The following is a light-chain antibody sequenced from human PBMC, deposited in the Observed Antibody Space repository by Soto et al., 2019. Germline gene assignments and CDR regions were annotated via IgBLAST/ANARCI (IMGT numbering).Light chain of an antibody. CDR2: EVS. Sequence: QSVLTQPASVSGSPGQSITISCTGTSSDVGGYNYVSWYQQHPGKAPKLIIFEVSKRPSGVPDRFSGSKSGNTASLTVSGLQAEDEADYYCSSYAGSNNLVFGGGTKLTVL. J-gene: IGLJ2*01. CDR3: SSYAGSNNLV. CDR1: SSDVGGYNY. V-gene: IGLV2-8*01.